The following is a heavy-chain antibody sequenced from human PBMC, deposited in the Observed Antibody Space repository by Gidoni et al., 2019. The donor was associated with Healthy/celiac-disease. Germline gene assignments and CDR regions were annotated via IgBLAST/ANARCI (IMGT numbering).Heavy chain of an antibody. V-gene: IGHV3-23*01. CDR2: IRGSGGST. J-gene: IGHJ4*02. Sequence: EVQLLESGGGLVQPGGSLRLSGAASGFTFRSSVMSWFRQAPGKGLECVSAIRGSGGSTYYADSVKGRFTISRDNSKNTLYLQMNSLRAEDTAVYYCAKTLSYYYDSSGYDYWGQGTLVTVSS. CDR1: GFTFRSSV. D-gene: IGHD3-22*01. CDR3: AKTLSYYYDSSGYDY.